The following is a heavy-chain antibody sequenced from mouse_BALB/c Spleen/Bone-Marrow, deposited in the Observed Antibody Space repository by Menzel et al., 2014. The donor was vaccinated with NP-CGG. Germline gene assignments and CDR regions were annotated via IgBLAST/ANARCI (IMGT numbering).Heavy chain of an antibody. J-gene: IGHJ2*01. D-gene: IGHD2-1*01. CDR3: ARVYYGNLDY. CDR1: GYTFTNFW. V-gene: IGHV1-80*01. Sequence: VQVVESGAELVRPGSSVKISCKASGYTFTNFWMNWVKQRPGQGLEWIGQVHPGDGDTNNNGKFKGKATLTTDKSSSTAYMKHSSLSSEDYAVDFCARVYYGNLDYWGQGTTLIVSS. CDR2: VHPGDGDT.